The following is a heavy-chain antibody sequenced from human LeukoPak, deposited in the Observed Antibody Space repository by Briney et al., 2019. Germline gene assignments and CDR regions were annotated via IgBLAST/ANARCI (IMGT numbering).Heavy chain of an antibody. Sequence: GGSLSLSCRASGFTFSRYWMTWVRQAPEKGLEWVANKKEDGSAKYYVDSMKGRFTISRDNAKNSLYLQINSLRAEDTAVYYCGRDSPGYGGYSYWGQGTLVTVSS. V-gene: IGHV3-7*04. CDR2: KKEDGSAK. CDR1: GFTFSRYW. CDR3: GRDSPGYGGYSY. D-gene: IGHD5-12*01. J-gene: IGHJ4*02.